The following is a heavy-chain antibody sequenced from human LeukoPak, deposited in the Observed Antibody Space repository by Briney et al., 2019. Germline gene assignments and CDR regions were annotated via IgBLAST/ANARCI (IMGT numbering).Heavy chain of an antibody. CDR1: GGSISSYY. CDR3: ASNTGTVFDY. CDR2: VYYSGST. J-gene: IGHJ4*02. D-gene: IGHD7-27*01. Sequence: SETLSLTCTVSGGSISSYYWSWIRQPPGKGLESIGYVYYSGSTEYNPSLRSRVTISLEMSKHQFSLNLTSVTAADTAVYYCASNTGTVFDYWGQGALVTVSS. V-gene: IGHV4-59*01.